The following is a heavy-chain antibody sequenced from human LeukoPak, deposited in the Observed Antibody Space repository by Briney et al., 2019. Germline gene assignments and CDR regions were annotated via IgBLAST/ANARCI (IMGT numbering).Heavy chain of an antibody. CDR2: INHSGST. Sequence: KSSETLSLTCAVYGGSFSGYYWSWIRQPPGKGQEWIWEINHSGSTNYNPSLKSRVTISVDTSKNQFSLKLSSVTAADTAVYYCARGPVLDPPHNWVHPSGQGNLGSPS. V-gene: IGHV4-34*01. D-gene: IGHD2-15*01. CDR3: ARGPVLDPPHNWVHP. J-gene: IGHJ5*02. CDR1: GGSFSGYY.